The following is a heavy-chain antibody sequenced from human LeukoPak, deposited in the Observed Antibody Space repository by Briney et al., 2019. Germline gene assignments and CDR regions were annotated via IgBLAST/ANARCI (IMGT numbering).Heavy chain of an antibody. J-gene: IGHJ4*02. CDR3: ARAGRNDYGDYRFDI. CDR2: IKQDGSDK. V-gene: IGHV3-7*01. D-gene: IGHD4-17*01. CDR1: GFTFSSYW. Sequence: GGSLRLSCAASGFTFSSYWMTWVRQAPGKGLEWVANIKQDGSDKFYVDSVKGRFTISRDNAKNSLYLQMNSLRAEDTAVYYCARAGRNDYGDYRFDIWGQGTLVTVSS.